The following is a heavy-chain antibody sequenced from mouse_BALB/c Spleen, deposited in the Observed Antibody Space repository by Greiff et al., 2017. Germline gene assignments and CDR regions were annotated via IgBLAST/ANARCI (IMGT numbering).Heavy chain of an antibody. Sequence: EVKVVESGGGLVQPGGSLKLSCAASGFTFSSYTMSWVRQTPEKRLEWVAYISNGGGSTYYPDTVKGRFTISRDNAKNTLYLQMSSLKSEDTAMYYCARPYGNYVAWFAYWGQGTLVTVSA. V-gene: IGHV5-12-2*01. CDR1: GFTFSSYT. J-gene: IGHJ3*01. CDR3: ARPYGNYVAWFAY. CDR2: ISNGGGST. D-gene: IGHD2-1*01.